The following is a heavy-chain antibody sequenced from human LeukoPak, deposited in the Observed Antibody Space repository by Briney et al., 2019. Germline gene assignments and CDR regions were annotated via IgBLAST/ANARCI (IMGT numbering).Heavy chain of an antibody. CDR3: AIPWTYCSGGSCSYNNWFDP. J-gene: IGHJ5*02. CDR2: MNPNSGNT. CDR1: GYTFTSYD. V-gene: IGHV1-8*01. Sequence: ASVKVSCRASGYTFTSYDINWVRQATGQGLEWMGWMNPNSGNTGYAQKFQGRVTMTRNTSISTAYMELSSLRSEDTAVYYCAIPWTYCSGGSCSYNNWFDPWGQGTLVTVSS. D-gene: IGHD2-15*01.